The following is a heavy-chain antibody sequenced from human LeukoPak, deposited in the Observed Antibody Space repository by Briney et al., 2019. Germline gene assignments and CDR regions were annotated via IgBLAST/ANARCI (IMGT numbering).Heavy chain of an antibody. CDR3: ARDRGSCSGGSCYYFDY. V-gene: IGHV3-30*04. J-gene: IGHJ4*02. D-gene: IGHD2-15*01. Sequence: GGSLRLSCATSGFTFNSYAVHWVRQAPGKGLEWVAVISYDGRNKYFADSVKGRFTISRDNSKSTLYLQMNSLRAEDTAVYHCARDRGSCSGGSCYYFDYWGQGTLVTVSS. CDR2: ISYDGRNK. CDR1: GFTFNSYA.